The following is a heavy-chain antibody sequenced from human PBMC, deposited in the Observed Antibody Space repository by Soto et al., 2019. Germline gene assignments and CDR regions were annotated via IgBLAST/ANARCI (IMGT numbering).Heavy chain of an antibody. D-gene: IGHD6-25*01. CDR1: GGAIGSHY. CDR2: IYSSGST. V-gene: IGHV4-4*07. Sequence: SETLSLTCTVSGGAIGSHYWTWIRQPAGKGLEWIGRIYSSGSTKYNPSLQSRVTMSLDTSKNQFSLRLESVTAADTAVYYCARGQRFSDWFDPWGQGTLVTVSS. CDR3: ARGQRFSDWFDP. J-gene: IGHJ5*02.